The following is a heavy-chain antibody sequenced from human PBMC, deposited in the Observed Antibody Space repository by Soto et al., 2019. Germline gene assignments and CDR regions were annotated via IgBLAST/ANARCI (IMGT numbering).Heavy chain of an antibody. CDR1: GFTFSSYA. V-gene: IGHV3-30-3*01. CDR2: ISYDGSNK. Sequence: ESGGGVVQPGRSLRLSCAASGFTFSSYAMHWVRQAPGKGLEWVAVISYDGSNKYYADSVKGRFTISRDNSKNTLYLQMNSLRAEDTAVYYCARDQSDYDFWSGPIDYWGQGTLVTVSS. D-gene: IGHD3-3*01. CDR3: ARDQSDYDFWSGPIDY. J-gene: IGHJ4*02.